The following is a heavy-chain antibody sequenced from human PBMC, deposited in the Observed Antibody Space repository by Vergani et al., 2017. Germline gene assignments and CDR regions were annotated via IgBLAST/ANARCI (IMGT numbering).Heavy chain of an antibody. Sequence: QVQLVESGGGVVQPGRSLRLSCAASGFTFNQYGMHWVRQAPGKGLEWVAVTWYDGNNKQYADSVKGRFTVSSDNSKDILYLQMDSLRSEDTALYYCAKYLRDSTDGLPDSWGPGTLVIVSS. D-gene: IGHD2-21*02. CDR1: GFTFNQYG. CDR2: TWYDGNNK. J-gene: IGHJ4*02. V-gene: IGHV3-33*06. CDR3: AKYLRDSTDGLPDS.